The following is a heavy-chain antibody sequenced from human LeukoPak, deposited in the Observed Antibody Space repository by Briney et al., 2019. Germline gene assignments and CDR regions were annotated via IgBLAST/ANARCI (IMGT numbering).Heavy chain of an antibody. J-gene: IGHJ5*02. CDR3: ARTYYYGSGSSYFDP. D-gene: IGHD3-10*01. Sequence: SETLSLTCTVSGFSLSSGYYWGWIRQPPGKGLEWIGSIYHGGSTHYNPSLKSQVTISVDTSKNQFSLNLTSVTAADTAVYYCARTYYYGSGSSYFDPWGQGTLVTASS. CDR1: GFSLSSGYY. V-gene: IGHV4-38-2*02. CDR2: IYHGGST.